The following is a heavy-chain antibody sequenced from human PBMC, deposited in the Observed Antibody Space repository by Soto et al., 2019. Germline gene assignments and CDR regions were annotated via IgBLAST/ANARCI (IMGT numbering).Heavy chain of an antibody. J-gene: IGHJ4*02. Sequence: GGSLRLSCACSGFTFSSYGMHWVRHAPGKGLELVAFISYDGSNNYYADSVKGRFTISRDNSKNTLYLQMNSLRTEDTAVYYCAKGEYNKSSRSWYFDYWGQGTLVTVSS. CDR1: GFTFSSYG. CDR2: ISYDGSNN. CDR3: AKGEYNKSSRSWYFDY. D-gene: IGHD1-20*01. V-gene: IGHV3-30*18.